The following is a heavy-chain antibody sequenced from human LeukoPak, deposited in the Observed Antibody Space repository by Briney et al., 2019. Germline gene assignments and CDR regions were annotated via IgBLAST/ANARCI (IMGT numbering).Heavy chain of an antibody. CDR3: ASEATFGGVINWFDP. Sequence: PGGSLTLSWPPSGLTLSEYYMGWVRQVPREGLEWVSYISTSGSTRYYADSVKGRFTISRDNAKNSLYLQMNSLRAEDTAVYYCASEATFGGVINWFDPWGQGTLVTVSS. CDR1: GLTLSEYY. J-gene: IGHJ5*02. V-gene: IGHV3-11*04. CDR2: ISTSGSTR. D-gene: IGHD3-16*01.